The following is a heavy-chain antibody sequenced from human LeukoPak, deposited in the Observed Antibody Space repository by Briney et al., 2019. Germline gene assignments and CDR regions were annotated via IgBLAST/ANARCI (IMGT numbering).Heavy chain of an antibody. Sequence: SETLSLTCAVYGGSFSSYYWSWIRQPPGKGLEWIGYIYYSGYTNYNPSLKSRVTISVDTSKNQFSLKLSSVTAADTAVYYCARETSQKGAHYMDVWGKGTTVTISS. D-gene: IGHD3-16*01. J-gene: IGHJ6*03. CDR3: ARETSQKGAHYMDV. CDR1: GGSFSSYY. CDR2: IYYSGYT. V-gene: IGHV4-59*01.